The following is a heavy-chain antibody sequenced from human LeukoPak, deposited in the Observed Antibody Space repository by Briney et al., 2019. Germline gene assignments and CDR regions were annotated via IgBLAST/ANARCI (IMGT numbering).Heavy chain of an antibody. Sequence: SETLSLTCSVSDDSITMYYWTWIRQPPGKGLEWIGYVDHTGSTNFNPSLNGRVSISRDTTKNLFSLRLRSVTAADTAVYFCARVGITIFGVVTPYFDYWGQGTLVTVSS. V-gene: IGHV4-59*01. CDR3: ARVGITIFGVVTPYFDY. CDR2: VDHTGST. CDR1: DDSITMYY. J-gene: IGHJ4*02. D-gene: IGHD3-3*01.